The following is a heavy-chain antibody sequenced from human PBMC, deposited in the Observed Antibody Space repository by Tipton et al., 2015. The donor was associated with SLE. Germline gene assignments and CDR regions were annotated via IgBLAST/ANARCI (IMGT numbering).Heavy chain of an antibody. J-gene: IGHJ4*02. V-gene: IGHV4-38-2*01. CDR3: ARIVLPSLYIDC. Sequence: LRLSCAASGFTFSNYAMSWVRQAPGKGLEWIGSFYAGGSIYYKPSLESRVTASMDTSKNHLSLTLTSVTAADTAIYYCARIVLPSLYIDCWGQGTLVTVSS. D-gene: IGHD3-16*02. CDR2: FYAGGSI. CDR1: GFTFSNYA.